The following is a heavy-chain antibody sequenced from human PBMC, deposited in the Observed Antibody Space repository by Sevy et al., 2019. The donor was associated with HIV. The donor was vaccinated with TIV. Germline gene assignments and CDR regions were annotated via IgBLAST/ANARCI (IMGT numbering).Heavy chain of an antibody. CDR3: ARQGREYYDFWSGHWGMDV. V-gene: IGHV4-39*01. J-gene: IGHJ6*02. CDR2: IYYSGST. D-gene: IGHD3-3*01. Sequence: SETLSLTCTVSGGSISSSSYYWGWIRQPPGKGLEWIGSIYYSGSTYYHPSLKSRVTISEDTSKNQFSLKLSSVTAADTAVYYCARQGREYYDFWSGHWGMDVWGQGTTVTVSS. CDR1: GGSISSSSYY.